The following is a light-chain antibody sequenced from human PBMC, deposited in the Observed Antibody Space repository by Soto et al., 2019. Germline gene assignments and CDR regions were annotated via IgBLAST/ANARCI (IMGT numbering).Light chain of an antibody. V-gene: IGKV3-20*01. Sequence: EIVLTQSPGTLSLSPGERATLSCRASQSVSSSYLAWYQQKAGQASRLLIYGASSRATGIPDRFSGSGSGTDFTLTIRRLEPEDFAVYYCQQYGSSPPTFGQGTKVDIK. CDR3: QQYGSSPPT. CDR1: QSVSSSY. J-gene: IGKJ1*01. CDR2: GAS.